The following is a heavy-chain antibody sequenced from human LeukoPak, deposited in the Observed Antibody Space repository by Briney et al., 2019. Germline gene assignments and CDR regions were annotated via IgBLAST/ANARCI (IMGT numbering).Heavy chain of an antibody. Sequence: GGSLRLSCAASGFTFSSYWMSWVRQSPGKGLEWVSYISSSGSTIYYADSVKGRSTISRDNARNSLYLQMNSLRVEDTAVYYCAREMSGSGMTYWGQGTQVTVSS. D-gene: IGHD3-10*01. CDR3: AREMSGSGMTY. CDR1: GFTFSSYW. J-gene: IGHJ4*02. V-gene: IGHV3-48*04. CDR2: ISSSGSTI.